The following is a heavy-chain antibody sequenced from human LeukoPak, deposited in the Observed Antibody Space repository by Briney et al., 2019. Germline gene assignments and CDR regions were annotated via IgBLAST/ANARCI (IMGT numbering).Heavy chain of an antibody. Sequence: SQTLSLTCTVSGGSISRGAYYWSWIPQPPGKGLEWIGYYYYSGSTYYNPSLKSRVTISVDTSKNQFSLKLSSVTAADTAVYYCARDLLYCSSTSCHNNWFDPWGQGTLVTVSS. CDR2: YYYSGST. CDR3: ARDLLYCSSTSCHNNWFDP. J-gene: IGHJ5*02. CDR1: GGSISRGAYY. V-gene: IGHV4-30-4*08. D-gene: IGHD2-2*01.